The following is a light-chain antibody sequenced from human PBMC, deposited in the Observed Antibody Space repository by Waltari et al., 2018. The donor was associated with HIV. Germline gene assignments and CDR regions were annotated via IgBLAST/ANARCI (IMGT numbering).Light chain of an antibody. J-gene: IGKJ4*01. Sequence: EIVLTQSPATLSLSPGERATLSCRASQSVFTYLVWYQQKPGQAPRLLIYDASNRATGIPARFSASWSGTDFTLTISSLEPEDFAVYFCQQRTKWPTFGGGTKVEIK. CDR3: QQRTKWPT. CDR1: QSVFTY. V-gene: IGKV3-11*01. CDR2: DAS.